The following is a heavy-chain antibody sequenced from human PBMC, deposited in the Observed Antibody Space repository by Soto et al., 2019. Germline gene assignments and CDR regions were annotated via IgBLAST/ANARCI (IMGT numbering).Heavy chain of an antibody. CDR2: ISWDGGST. D-gene: IGHD5-18*01. Sequence: GGSLRLSCAASGFTFDDYAMHWVRQAPGKGLEWVSLISWDGGSTYYADSVKGRFTISRDNSKNSLYLQMNSLRAEDTALYYCAKGGGYSYGYGYYYGMDVWGQGTTVTVSS. CDR3: AKGGGYSYGYGYYYGMDV. J-gene: IGHJ6*02. CDR1: GFTFDDYA. V-gene: IGHV3-43D*04.